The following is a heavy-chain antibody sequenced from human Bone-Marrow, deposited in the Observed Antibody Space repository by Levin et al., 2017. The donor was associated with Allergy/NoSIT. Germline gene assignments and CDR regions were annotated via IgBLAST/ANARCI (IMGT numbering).Heavy chain of an antibody. Sequence: LSLTCAASGFTFSSYGMHWVRQAPGKGLEWVAVIWYDGSNKYYADSVKGRFTISRDNSKNTLYLQMNSLRAEDTAVYYCARDTPSGSYYWLDYWGQGTLVTVSS. V-gene: IGHV3-33*01. CDR2: IWYDGSNK. CDR3: ARDTPSGSYYWLDY. J-gene: IGHJ4*02. CDR1: GFTFSSYG. D-gene: IGHD1-26*01.